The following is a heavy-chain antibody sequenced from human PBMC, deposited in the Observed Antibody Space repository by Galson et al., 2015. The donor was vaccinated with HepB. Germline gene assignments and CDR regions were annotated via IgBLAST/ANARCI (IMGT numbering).Heavy chain of an antibody. CDR2: INPNSGGT. CDR1: GYTFTGYY. Sequence: SVKVSCKASGYTFTGYYMHWVRQAPGQGLEWMGWINPNSGGTNYAQKFQGRVTMTRDTSISTAYMELSRLRSDDTAVYYCASGLLEWVAHYYYYMDVWGKGTTVTVSS. CDR3: ASGLLEWVAHYYYYMDV. D-gene: IGHD6-19*01. V-gene: IGHV1-2*02. J-gene: IGHJ6*03.